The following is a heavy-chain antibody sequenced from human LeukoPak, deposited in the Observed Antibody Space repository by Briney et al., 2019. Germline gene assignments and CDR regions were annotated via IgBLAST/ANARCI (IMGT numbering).Heavy chain of an antibody. CDR3: AKLGIGEHEIGGYFYETQSSGVDV. Sequence: PGGSLRLSCAASGFIFNTYGMHWVRQAPGKGLEWVAVIWYDGSNKFYADSVKGRFTISRDNPRNTLYLQMNSLRPDDTAVYYCAKLGIGEHEIGGYFYETQSSGVDVWGQGTMVIVSS. D-gene: IGHD3-22*01. CDR2: IWYDGSNK. V-gene: IGHV3-30*02. J-gene: IGHJ3*01. CDR1: GFIFNTYG.